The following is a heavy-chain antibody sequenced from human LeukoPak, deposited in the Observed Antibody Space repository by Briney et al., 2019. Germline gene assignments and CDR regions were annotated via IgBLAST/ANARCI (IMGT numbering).Heavy chain of an antibody. CDR3: ARDSGYDSSWFDP. CDR1: GYTFTGYY. CDR2: ISAYNGNT. V-gene: IGHV1-18*04. Sequence: ASVKVSCKASGYTFTGYYMHWVRQAPGQGLEWMGWISAYNGNTNYAQKLQGRVTMTTDTSTSTAYMELRSLRSDDTAVYYCARDSGYDSSWFDPWGQGTLVTVSS. J-gene: IGHJ5*02. D-gene: IGHD5-12*01.